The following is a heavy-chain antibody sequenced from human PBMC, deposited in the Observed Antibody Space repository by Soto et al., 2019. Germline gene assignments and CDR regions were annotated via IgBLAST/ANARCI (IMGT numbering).Heavy chain of an antibody. CDR1: GGSVSSGVFS. Sequence: QLQLQESGSGVVKPSQTLSLTCAVSGGSVSSGVFSWNWIRQPPGQGLEWIGYISHGGSPHYTPSLRGRVSISVDRSTNVISLNLTSMTTADTAVYFCARGHYYYAMDVWGQGTTVTVSS. CDR2: ISHGGSP. J-gene: IGHJ6*02. CDR3: ARGHYYYAMDV. V-gene: IGHV4-30-2*01.